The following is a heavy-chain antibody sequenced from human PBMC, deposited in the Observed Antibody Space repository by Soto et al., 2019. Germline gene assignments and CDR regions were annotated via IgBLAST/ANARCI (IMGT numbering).Heavy chain of an antibody. V-gene: IGHV4-59*01. D-gene: IGHD3-10*01. Sequence: PSETLSLTCTVSGGSISNYYWTWIRQPPGKGLEWIGYVYDSGSSNYNASLKGRVAISLDTSKQQSSLKLTSVTAADTAIYYCARDLPYFFTSGTSPYWGQGALVTVSS. J-gene: IGHJ4*02. CDR3: ARDLPYFFTSGTSPY. CDR2: VYDSGSS. CDR1: GGSISNYY.